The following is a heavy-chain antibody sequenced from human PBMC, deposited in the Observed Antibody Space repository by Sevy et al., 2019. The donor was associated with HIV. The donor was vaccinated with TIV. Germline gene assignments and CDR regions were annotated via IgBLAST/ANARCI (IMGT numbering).Heavy chain of an antibody. Sequence: GGSLRLSCAASRFTFSTYTMNWVRQAPGKGLEWVSSITSSSNYIYYADSVKGRFTISRDNAKDSVYLQMNSLRAEDTAVYYCARPYGSGSWEAFDIWGQGTMVTVSS. D-gene: IGHD3-10*01. CDR1: RFTFSTYT. J-gene: IGHJ3*02. V-gene: IGHV3-21*01. CDR2: ITSSSNYI. CDR3: ARPYGSGSWEAFDI.